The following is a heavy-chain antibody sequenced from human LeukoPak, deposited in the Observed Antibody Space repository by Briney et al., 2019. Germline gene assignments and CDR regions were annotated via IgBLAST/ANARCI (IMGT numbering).Heavy chain of an antibody. Sequence: GGSLRLSCAASGFTFNNYAMSWVRQAPEKGVEWVSTISGSGDTTYYADSVKGRFTISRDNSKSTLYLQMNSLRAEDTAVYYCAKDSTLTRTTWGQGTLVTVSS. J-gene: IGHJ4*02. CDR2: ISGSGDTT. CDR1: GFTFNNYA. CDR3: AKDSTLTRTT. V-gene: IGHV3-23*01. D-gene: IGHD1-20*01.